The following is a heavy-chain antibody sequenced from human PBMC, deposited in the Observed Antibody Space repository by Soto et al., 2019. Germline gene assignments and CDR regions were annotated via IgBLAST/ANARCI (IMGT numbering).Heavy chain of an antibody. D-gene: IGHD3-22*01. CDR2: IGTAGDT. V-gene: IGHV3-13*01. CDR1: GFTFSSYD. CDR3: TTVTMIAYHFDY. Sequence: EVQLVESGGGLVQPGGSLRLSCAASGFTFSSYDMHWVRQATGKGLEWVSAIGTAGDTYYPGSVKGRFTISRENAKNSLYLQMNSLRAEDTAVYYCTTVTMIAYHFDYWGQGTLVTVSS. J-gene: IGHJ4*02.